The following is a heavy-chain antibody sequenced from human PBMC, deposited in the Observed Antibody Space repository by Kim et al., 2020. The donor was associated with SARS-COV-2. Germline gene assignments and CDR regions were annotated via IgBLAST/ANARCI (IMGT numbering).Heavy chain of an antibody. J-gene: IGHJ4*02. CDR3: ARDLSSYDFWSGYAV. Sequence: VKGRLTLSRDNSKHTLALQMNSLRAEDTAVYYCARDLSSYDFWSGYAVWGQGTLVTVSS. V-gene: IGHV3-30*07. D-gene: IGHD3-3*01.